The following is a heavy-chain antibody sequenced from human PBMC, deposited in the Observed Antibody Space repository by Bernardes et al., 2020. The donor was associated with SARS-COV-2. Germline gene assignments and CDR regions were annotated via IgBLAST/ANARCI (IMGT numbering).Heavy chain of an antibody. CDR2: ISAYNSAT. D-gene: IGHD3-3*01. CDR1: GYTFTNYG. V-gene: IGHV1-18*01. J-gene: IGHJ6*04. Sequence: ASVKVSCKTSGYTFTNYGISWVRQAPGQGLEWMGWISAYNSATKYSQNLQGRVTVTIDPYTNTAYMELRSLRSDDTAVYYCARRTIFGVVNINYYYGMDVWGTGTTVTVSS. CDR3: ARRTIFGVVNINYYYGMDV.